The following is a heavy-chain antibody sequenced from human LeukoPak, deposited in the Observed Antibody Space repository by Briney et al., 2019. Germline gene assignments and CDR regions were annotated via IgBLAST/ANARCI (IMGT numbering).Heavy chain of an antibody. Sequence: ASVTVSCMPSAHTFIGYYMHWERQAPRQGLEWMGWINPMNDAPTFKGRVTMTRDRSISTVYMGLTRLTSDNTAVYYCARASFWESPINWFDPWGQGTLVTVAS. V-gene: IGHV1-2*07. D-gene: IGHD3-16*01. CDR1: AHTFIGYY. J-gene: IGHJ5*02. CDR2: INPMN. CDR3: ARASFWESPINWFDP.